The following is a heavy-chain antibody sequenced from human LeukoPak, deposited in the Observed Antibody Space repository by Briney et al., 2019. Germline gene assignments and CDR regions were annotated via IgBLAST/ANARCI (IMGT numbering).Heavy chain of an antibody. Sequence: PGGSLRLSCAASGFTFSSYWMHWVRQAPGKGLVWVSRIKSDGSSISYADSVKGRFTISRDNAKNTLYLQMNSLRAEDTAVYYCAKDPHCSSTSCPDDWFDPWGQGTLVTVSS. CDR3: AKDPHCSSTSCPDDWFDP. J-gene: IGHJ5*02. CDR2: IKSDGSSI. D-gene: IGHD2-2*01. V-gene: IGHV3-74*01. CDR1: GFTFSSYW.